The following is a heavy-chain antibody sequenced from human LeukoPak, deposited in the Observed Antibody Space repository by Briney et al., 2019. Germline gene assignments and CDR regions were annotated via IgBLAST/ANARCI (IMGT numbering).Heavy chain of an antibody. Sequence: GGSLRLSCAASGCTVSSNYMSWVRQAPGQGLEGVSVIYGGGSTYYAAYVKSRFTISRDNSKNPLFFQMNRLRAEDTAVYYCARDPTLWGQGTLVTVSS. J-gene: IGHJ4*02. CDR2: IYGGGST. V-gene: IGHV3-53*01. CDR1: GCTVSSNY. CDR3: ARDPTL.